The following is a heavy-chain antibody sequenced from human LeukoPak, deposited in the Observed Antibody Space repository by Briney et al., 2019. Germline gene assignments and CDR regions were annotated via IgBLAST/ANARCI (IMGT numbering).Heavy chain of an antibody. CDR3: ARGLVTMDAFDI. CDR1: GGSISSYY. D-gene: IGHD3-10*01. CDR2: IYYSEST. V-gene: IGHV4-59*07. J-gene: IGHJ3*02. Sequence: SVTLSLTCTVSGGSISSYYWSWIRQPPGKGLLWIGYIYYSESTKDNASLKSRVTISVDTSKHQFSLKLRSVTAADTAVYYCARGLVTMDAFDIWGQGTMVTVSS.